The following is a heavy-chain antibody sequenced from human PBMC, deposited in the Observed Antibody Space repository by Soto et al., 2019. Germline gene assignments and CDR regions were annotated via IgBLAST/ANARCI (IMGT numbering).Heavy chain of an antibody. CDR3: ARGGIGYHEYNWFDP. D-gene: IGHD6-19*01. V-gene: IGHV4-59*01. J-gene: IGHJ5*02. CDR1: GGSISSYY. CDR2: IYYSGST. Sequence: QVQLQESGPGLVKPSETLSLTCTVSGGSISSYYWRWIRQPPGKGLEWIGYIYYSGSTNYNPALKSRVAITVDTSKNQVSLKLSSVTAADTAVYYCARGGIGYHEYNWFDPWGQGTLVTVSS.